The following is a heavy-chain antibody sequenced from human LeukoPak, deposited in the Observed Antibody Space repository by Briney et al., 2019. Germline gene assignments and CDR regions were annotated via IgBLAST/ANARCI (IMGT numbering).Heavy chain of an antibody. CDR1: GGSISTYY. Sequence: PSETLSLTCSVSGGSISTYYWSWIQHPPGEGVEWVGCIYYSGCTSYNPSLKRRVTLSVDTSTSKFSLNMSSVAAADTAVYYCARQGARGNSSYWFDPWGQGTLVTVSS. J-gene: IGHJ5*02. V-gene: IGHV4-59*08. CDR2: IYYSGCT. CDR3: ARQGARGNSSYWFDP. D-gene: IGHD6-6*01.